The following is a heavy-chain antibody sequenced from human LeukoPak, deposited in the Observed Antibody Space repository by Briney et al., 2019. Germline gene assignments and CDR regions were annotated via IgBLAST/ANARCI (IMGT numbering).Heavy chain of an antibody. CDR2: INPNSGGT. CDR1: GYTFTVYY. J-gene: IGHJ4*02. Sequence: ASVKVSFKASGYTFTVYYMHWVRQAPGQGLEWMGWINPNSGGTNYAQKFQGRVTMTRDTSISTAYMELSRLRSDDTAVYYCARVHRRFLEWLLYYWGQGTLVTVSS. D-gene: IGHD3-3*01. V-gene: IGHV1-2*02. CDR3: ARVHRRFLEWLLYY.